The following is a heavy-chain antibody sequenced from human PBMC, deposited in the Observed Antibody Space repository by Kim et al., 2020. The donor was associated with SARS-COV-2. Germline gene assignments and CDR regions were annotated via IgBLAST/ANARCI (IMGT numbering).Heavy chain of an antibody. V-gene: IGHV3-23*01. Sequence: GGSLRLSCAASGFIFSSYAMSWVRQAPGKGLEWISTIAGNGGITFYADSVKGRFTISRDNSKNTLYLQMNSLRGEDTALYYCAKPNYYDNSGFRGRYFDYWGQGTLVTVSS. CDR2: IAGNGGIT. J-gene: IGHJ4*02. CDR3: AKPNYYDNSGFRGRYFDY. CDR1: GFIFSSYA. D-gene: IGHD3-22*01.